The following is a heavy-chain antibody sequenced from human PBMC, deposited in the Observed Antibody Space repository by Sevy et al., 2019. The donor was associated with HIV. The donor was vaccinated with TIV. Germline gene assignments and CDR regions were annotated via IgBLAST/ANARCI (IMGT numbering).Heavy chain of an antibody. J-gene: IGHJ4*02. CDR1: GFTFSSYA. CDR3: VKDLAHSRGWDDY. CDR2: ISSNGGST. Sequence: GGSLRLSCSASGFTFSSYAMHWVRQAPGKGLEYVSAISSNGGSTYYADSVKGRFTISRDNSKNTLYLQMSSLRAEDTAVYYCVKDLAHSRGWDDYWGQGTLVTVSS. V-gene: IGHV3-64D*06. D-gene: IGHD6-19*01.